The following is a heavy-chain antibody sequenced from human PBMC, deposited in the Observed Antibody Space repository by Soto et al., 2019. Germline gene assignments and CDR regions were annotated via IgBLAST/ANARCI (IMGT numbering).Heavy chain of an antibody. CDR1: GGSIISGDYY. V-gene: IGHV4-30-4*01. CDR3: ARDGWQMVRGVSISGGMDV. Sequence: SETLSLTCTVSGGSIISGDYYLICIRQPPWNGLEWIGYISYSGSAYYNPSLKSRFTISIDTSKKQFSLNLRSVTAADTAVYYCARDGWQMVRGVSISGGMDVWGQGTTVTVSS. CDR2: ISYSGSA. D-gene: IGHD3-10*01. J-gene: IGHJ6*02.